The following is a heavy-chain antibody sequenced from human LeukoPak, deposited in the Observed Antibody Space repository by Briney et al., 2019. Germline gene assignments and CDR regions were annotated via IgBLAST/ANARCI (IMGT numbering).Heavy chain of an antibody. CDR2: IKQDGSEK. D-gene: IGHD6-13*01. CDR1: GFTFSSYW. CDR3: AKDPHFTWTAAGLFDY. Sequence: PGGSLRLSCAASGFTFSSYWMSWVRQAPGKGLEWVANIKQDGSEKYYVDSVKGRFTISRDNSKNTLYLQMNSLRAEDTAVYYCAKDPHFTWTAAGLFDYWGQGTLVTVSS. J-gene: IGHJ4*02. V-gene: IGHV3-7*01.